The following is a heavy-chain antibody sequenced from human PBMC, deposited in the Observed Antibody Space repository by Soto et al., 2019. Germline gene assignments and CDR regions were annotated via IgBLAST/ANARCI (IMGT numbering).Heavy chain of an antibody. J-gene: IGHJ5*02. CDR3: AKGGCSGGSCYSFDL. CDR2: ISGGGGSA. Sequence: VQLVESGGGLVKPGGSLKLSCAASGFTFSNYAMSWVRQAPGQGLEWVSTISGGGGSAYYADSVKGRFTISRDNAKNTVILQMKRLRGEDTALYYCAKGGCSGGSCYSFDLWGQGTLVTVSS. CDR1: GFTFSNYA. D-gene: IGHD2-15*01. V-gene: IGHV3-23*04.